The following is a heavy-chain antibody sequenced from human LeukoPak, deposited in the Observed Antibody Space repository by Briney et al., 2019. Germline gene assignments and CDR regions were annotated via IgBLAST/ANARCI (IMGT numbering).Heavy chain of an antibody. J-gene: IGHJ4*02. CDR3: ARARERYQLPYYFDY. V-gene: IGHV3-7*01. D-gene: IGHD2-2*01. Sequence: GGSLRLSCAASGFTFSSYWMSWVRQAQGTGLELVANIKQDGSEKYYVDSVQGRFTISRDDAKNSLHLQMLSLIADDTAVYYCARARERYQLPYYFDYWGQGTLFTVSS. CDR2: IKQDGSEK. CDR1: GFTFSSYW.